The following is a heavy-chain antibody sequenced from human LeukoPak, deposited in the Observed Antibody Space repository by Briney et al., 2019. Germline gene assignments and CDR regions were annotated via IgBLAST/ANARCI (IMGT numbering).Heavy chain of an antibody. V-gene: IGHV1-69*13. CDR2: IIPIFGTA. Sequence: ASVKVSCKASGGTFSSYAISWVRQAPGQGLEWMGGIIPIFGTANYAQKFQGRVTITADESTSTAYMELSSLRSEDTAVYYCAREDTYYYDSSGYQFDYWGQGTLVTVSS. CDR3: AREDTYYYDSSGYQFDY. J-gene: IGHJ4*02. D-gene: IGHD3-22*01. CDR1: GGTFSSYA.